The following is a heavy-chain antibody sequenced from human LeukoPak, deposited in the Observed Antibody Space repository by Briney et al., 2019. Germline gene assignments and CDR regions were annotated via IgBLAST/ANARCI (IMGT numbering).Heavy chain of an antibody. D-gene: IGHD2-2*01. CDR3: ATATQPRGYFLH. CDR1: GYTFTSYS. V-gene: IGHV1-18*01. Sequence: EASVKVSCKASGYTFTSYSLAWVRQAPGQSLEWMGWISVNNGGTNYAQSFQDRVTLTRDTSTNTAYLELRSLRSDDTALIYCATATQPRGYFLHWGQGTLVTVSS. CDR2: ISVNNGGT. J-gene: IGHJ1*01.